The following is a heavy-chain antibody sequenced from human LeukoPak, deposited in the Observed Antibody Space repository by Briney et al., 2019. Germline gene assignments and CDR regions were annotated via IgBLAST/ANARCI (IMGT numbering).Heavy chain of an antibody. J-gene: IGHJ4*02. CDR2: IIPILGIA. Sequence: GASVKVSCKASGGTFSSYAISWVRQAPGQGLEWMGRIIPILGIANYAQKFQGRVTITADKSTSTAYMELSSLRSEDTAVYYCARARGSGVAVVNRYYFDYWGQGTLVTVSS. CDR3: ARARGSGVAVVNRYYFDY. V-gene: IGHV1-69*04. CDR1: GGTFSSYA. D-gene: IGHD6-19*01.